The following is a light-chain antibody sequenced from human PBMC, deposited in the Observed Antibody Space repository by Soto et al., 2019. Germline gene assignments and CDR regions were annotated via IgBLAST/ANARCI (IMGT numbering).Light chain of an antibody. CDR1: QSVSSRY. V-gene: IGKV3-20*01. CDR3: QQSET. CDR2: SAS. Sequence: EIVLTQSPGTLSLSPGERATLSCRASQSVSSRYLAWYQQKPGQAPRLLIYSASSRATGITDRFSGGGSATDFTLTISRLEPEDFAVYYCQQSETFGQGTKVEIK. J-gene: IGKJ1*01.